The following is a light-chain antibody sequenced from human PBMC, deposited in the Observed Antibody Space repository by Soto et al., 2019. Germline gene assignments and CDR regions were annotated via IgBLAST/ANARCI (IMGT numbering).Light chain of an antibody. CDR3: QQYSVWPLT. CDR2: GAS. CDR1: QSVSNN. Sequence: EIVLTQSPATLSVSLGERAALSCRASQSVSNNLAWYQQKPGQPPRLLIFGASTRATGIPARFSGSGSEAEFALTISTLQSEDFAVYYCQQYSVWPLTFGGGTRLEIK. V-gene: IGKV3D-15*01. J-gene: IGKJ5*01.